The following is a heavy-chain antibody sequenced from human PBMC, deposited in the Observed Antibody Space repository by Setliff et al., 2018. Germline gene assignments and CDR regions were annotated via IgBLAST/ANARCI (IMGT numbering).Heavy chain of an antibody. Sequence: SVKVSCKASGGTFSSYGISWVRQAPGQGLEWMGGTIPMFGTTDYARKFQGRVTIITVFLQVNSLRADDTAVYYCAKSLYFYDSSGYYYDRDYFYYMDVWGKGTTVTVSS. CDR1: GGTFSSYG. CDR3: AKSLYFYDSSGYYYDRDYFYYMDV. V-gene: IGHV1-69*05. CDR2: TIPMFGTT. D-gene: IGHD3-22*01. J-gene: IGHJ6*03.